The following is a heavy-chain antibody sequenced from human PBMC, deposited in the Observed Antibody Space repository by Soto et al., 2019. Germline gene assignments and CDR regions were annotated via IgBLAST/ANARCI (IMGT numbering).Heavy chain of an antibody. D-gene: IGHD3-10*01. J-gene: IGHJ4*02. Sequence: EVQLLESGGGLVQPGGSLRLSCAASGFTLSNYGMSWVRQAPGKGLGWVSGISGSAGSTYYADSVKGRFTISRDNSKNTLYLQMNSLRAEDTAVYYCARDVGHYYGSGSAPYWGQGTLVTVSS. V-gene: IGHV3-23*01. CDR3: ARDVGHYYGSGSAPY. CDR2: ISGSAGST. CDR1: GFTLSNYG.